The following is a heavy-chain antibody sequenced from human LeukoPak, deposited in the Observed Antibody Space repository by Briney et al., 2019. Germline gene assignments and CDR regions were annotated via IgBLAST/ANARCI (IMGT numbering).Heavy chain of an antibody. CDR3: ARWEATTMDAFDI. CDR1: GFTFSTYN. J-gene: IGHJ3*02. V-gene: IGHV3-48*04. Sequence: GGSLRLSCAASGFTFSTYNMNWVRQAPGKGLEWVSYISSRSSIIYYADSVKGRFTISRDNAKNSLFLQMNSLRAEDTAVYYCARWEATTMDAFDIWGRGTMVTVSS. D-gene: IGHD1-26*01. CDR2: ISSRSSII.